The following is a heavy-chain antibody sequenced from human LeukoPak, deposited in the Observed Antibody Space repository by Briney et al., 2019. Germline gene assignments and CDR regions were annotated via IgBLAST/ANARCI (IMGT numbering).Heavy chain of an antibody. CDR3: ARGSAATSNYYFDY. V-gene: IGHV1-2*02. D-gene: IGHD6-13*01. CDR1: GYTFTGYY. Sequence: ASVKVSCKASGYTFTGYYMHWVRQAPGQGLVWMGWINPNSGGTNYAQKFQGRVTMTRDTSISTAYMELSRLRSDDTAVYYCARGSAATSNYYFDYWGQGTLVTVSS. J-gene: IGHJ4*02. CDR2: INPNSGGT.